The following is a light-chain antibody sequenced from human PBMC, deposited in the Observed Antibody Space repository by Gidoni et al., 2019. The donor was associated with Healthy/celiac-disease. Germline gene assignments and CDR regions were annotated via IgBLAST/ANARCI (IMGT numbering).Light chain of an antibody. V-gene: IGKV1-5*03. Sequence: DIQMTQSPSTLSASVGDRVTITCRPSQSISSWLAWYQQKPGKAPKLLIYKASSLESGVPSRFSGSGSGTEFTLTISSLQPDDFATYYCQQYNSYPLTFGQGTKVEIK. CDR2: KAS. CDR1: QSISSW. J-gene: IGKJ1*01. CDR3: QQYNSYPLT.